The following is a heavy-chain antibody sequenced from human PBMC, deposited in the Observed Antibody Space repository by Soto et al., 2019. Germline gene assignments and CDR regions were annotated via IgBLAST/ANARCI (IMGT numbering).Heavy chain of an antibody. D-gene: IGHD2-15*01. CDR1: GGTFSTHA. V-gene: IGHV1-69*13. CDR3: ARGYCSGGNCYSGMDV. J-gene: IGHJ6*02. CDR2: IIPISGTT. Sequence: SVKVSCKASGGTFSTHAVIWVRQAPGHGLEWMGGIIPISGTTYYTQKFQGRVTITADEPTSTAFMELSSLKSDDTAVFYCARGYCSGGNCYSGMDVWGQGTMVTVSS.